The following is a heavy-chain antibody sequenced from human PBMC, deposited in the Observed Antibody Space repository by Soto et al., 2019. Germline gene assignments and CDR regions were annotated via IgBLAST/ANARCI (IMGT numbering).Heavy chain of an antibody. V-gene: IGHV4-31*03. D-gene: IGHD3-16*01. CDR2: TSNSGST. J-gene: IGHJ4*02. Sequence: QVQLQESGPGLVKPSQTLSLTCTVSGGSITSSGYFWSWIRQHPGEGPEWIGFTSNSGSTSYNPSLKSRVTISVDQSSNQFSLILKSVTAADTAVYYCARGGDTTKVDYWGQGTLVTVSP. CDR1: GGSITSSGYF. CDR3: ARGGDTTKVDY.